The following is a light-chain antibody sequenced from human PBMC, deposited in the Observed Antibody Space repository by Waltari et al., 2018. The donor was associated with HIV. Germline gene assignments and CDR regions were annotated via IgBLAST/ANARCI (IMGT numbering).Light chain of an antibody. Sequence: QSVLTQPPSVSGAPGPRVTIPCTGSNSNIGAGYDAHWYQQLPGSAPKLLMFDNRKRPSGVPDRFSGSKSGTSASLVITGLQAADEAVYYCQSYDNSLSNVVFGGGTKLIVL. CDR2: DNR. CDR3: QSYDNSLSNVV. V-gene: IGLV1-40*01. CDR1: NSNIGAGYD. J-gene: IGLJ2*01.